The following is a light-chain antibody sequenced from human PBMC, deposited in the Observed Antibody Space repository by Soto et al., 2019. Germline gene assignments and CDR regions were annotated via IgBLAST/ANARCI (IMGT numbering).Light chain of an antibody. J-gene: IGLJ1*01. Sequence: QSVLTQPASVSGSPGQSITISCTGTSSDDGGSNYVSWYQQHPGKAPKLMIYEVSNRPSGVSNRFSGSKSGNTASLTISGLQAEDEADYYCSSYTTSSTPYVFGIGTKLTVL. CDR1: SSDDGGSNY. CDR3: SSYTTSSTPYV. V-gene: IGLV2-14*01. CDR2: EVS.